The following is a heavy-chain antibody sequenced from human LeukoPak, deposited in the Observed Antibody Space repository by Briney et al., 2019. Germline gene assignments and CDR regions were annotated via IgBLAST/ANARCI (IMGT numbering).Heavy chain of an antibody. CDR2: IYYSGST. Sequence: SETLSLTCTVSGGSISTYYWSWIRQPPGKGLEWIGYIYYSGSTNYNPSLKSRVTISVDTSKNQFSLKLSSVTAADTAVYYCARGPPYYYDILTGYYLADYWGQGTLVTVSS. D-gene: IGHD3-9*01. CDR1: GGSISTYY. J-gene: IGHJ4*02. CDR3: ARGPPYYYDILTGYYLADY. V-gene: IGHV4-59*12.